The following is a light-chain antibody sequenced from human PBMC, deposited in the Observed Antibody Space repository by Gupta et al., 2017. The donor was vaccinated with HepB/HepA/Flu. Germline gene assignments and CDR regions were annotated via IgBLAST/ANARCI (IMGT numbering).Light chain of an antibody. CDR1: QGISSY. V-gene: IGKV1-9*01. J-gene: IGKJ3*01. CDR3: QGRNTCLFT. Sequence: DIQLTQSPSFLSASVGDRVTITCRASQGISSYLAWYQQKPGKAPKLLIYAASTLQSGVPSRFGGSGSGTEFTLTISSRQPEDFATYYCQGRNTCLFTFGLGTNVDIK. CDR2: AAS.